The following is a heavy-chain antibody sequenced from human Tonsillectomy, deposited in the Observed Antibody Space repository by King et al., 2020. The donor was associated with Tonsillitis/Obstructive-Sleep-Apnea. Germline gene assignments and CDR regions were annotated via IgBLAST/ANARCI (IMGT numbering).Heavy chain of an antibody. CDR3: ARGCLLFDYYYRMDV. V-gene: IGHV3-33*01. CDR2: IWYDGSNA. D-gene: IGHD3-3*01. Sequence: VQLVQSGGGVVQPGRSLRLSCAASGFTFSSYGMHWVRQAPGKGLEWVAVIWYDGSNAYYADSVKGRFTISRDNSKNTLYLQMNSLRAEDTPVYYCARGCLLFDYYYRMDVWGQGTTVTVSS. CDR1: GFTFSSYG. J-gene: IGHJ6*02.